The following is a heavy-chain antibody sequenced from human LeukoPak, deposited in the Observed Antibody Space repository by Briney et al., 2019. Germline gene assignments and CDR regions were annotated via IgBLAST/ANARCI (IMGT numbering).Heavy chain of an antibody. V-gene: IGHV5-51*01. J-gene: IGHJ4*02. Sequence: GASLQISCEGSGYKFTTYWIGWGRQVPGKGLEWMGIIYPGDSDTKYSPSFQGQVTISADRSITTAYLQWTSLKASDTAMYYCARQWYYDSAIGYWGQGTLVTVSS. CDR1: GYKFTTYW. CDR3: ARQWYYDSAIGY. CDR2: IYPGDSDT. D-gene: IGHD3-10*01.